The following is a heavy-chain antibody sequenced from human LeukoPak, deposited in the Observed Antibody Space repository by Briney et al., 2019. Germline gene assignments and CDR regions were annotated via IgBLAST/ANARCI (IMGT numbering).Heavy chain of an antibody. D-gene: IGHD1-26*01. CDR1: GGSTSSDY. CDR2: IYYTMST. Sequence: ASETLSLTCTVSGGSTSSDYWTWIRQPPGKGLEWIGYIYYTMSTNYNPSLKSRVTISVDTSKNQFSLKLSSVTAADTAVYYCARHPSGSYYYYYGMDVWGQGTTVTVSS. CDR3: ARHPSGSYYYYYGMDV. V-gene: IGHV4-59*08. J-gene: IGHJ6*02.